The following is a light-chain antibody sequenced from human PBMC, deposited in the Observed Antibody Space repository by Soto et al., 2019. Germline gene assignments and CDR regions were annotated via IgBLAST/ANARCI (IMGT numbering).Light chain of an antibody. V-gene: IGKV3-20*01. Sequence: EIVLTQSPGPLSLSPGERATFSCRASQSVSSNYLAWYQQKPGQAPRLLIYAAFKRATGLPRRFSGSGSGTDLTFTVSMSELEAFAVYCDQKYASVSRTFGQGDKV. CDR1: QSVSSNY. CDR2: AAF. CDR3: QKYASVSRT. J-gene: IGKJ1*01.